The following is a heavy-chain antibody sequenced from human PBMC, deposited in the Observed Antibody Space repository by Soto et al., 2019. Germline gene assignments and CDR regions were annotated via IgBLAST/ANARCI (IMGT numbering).Heavy chain of an antibody. D-gene: IGHD3-22*01. CDR3: AKDISFDTSAYNY. J-gene: IGHJ4*02. CDR2: LSGDGTTT. V-gene: IGHV3-23*01. Sequence: EVQLLESGGGLVQPGGSLRLSCTASGFTFSTYGMSWVRQAPGKGLEWVSSLSGDGTTTYYIDSVKGRFTISRDNSRNTLSLQMHSLRTEDTAVYYWAKDISFDTSAYNYWGQGILVTVSS. CDR1: GFTFSTYG.